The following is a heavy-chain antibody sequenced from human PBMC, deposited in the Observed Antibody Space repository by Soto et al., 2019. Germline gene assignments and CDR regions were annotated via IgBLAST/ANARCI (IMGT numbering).Heavy chain of an antibody. Sequence: EVQLLDSGGGWVQPGGSLRLSCVASGFVFSDYAMSWVRQAPGKGLEWVSAISAGGSDTYYADSVKGRSTVSRVNSESTLYLQMNTLRAEDTAIYYCASVPIWCGSSSCYTEGFDSWGQGTLVTVSS. CDR3: ASVPIWCGSSSCYTEGFDS. CDR2: ISAGGSDT. V-gene: IGHV3-23*01. CDR1: GFVFSDYA. J-gene: IGHJ4*02. D-gene: IGHD2-2*01.